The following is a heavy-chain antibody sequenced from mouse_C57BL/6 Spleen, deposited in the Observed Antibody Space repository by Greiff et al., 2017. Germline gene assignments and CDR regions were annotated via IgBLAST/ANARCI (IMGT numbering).Heavy chain of an antibody. Sequence: EVQLQQSGPELVKPGASVKISCKASGYTFTDYYMNWVKQSHGKSLEWIGDINPNNGGTSYNQKFKGKDTLTVDKSSSTAYMELRSLTSEDSAVYYCARGGLRDYYAMDYWGQGTSVTVSS. CDR1: GYTFTDYY. J-gene: IGHJ4*01. CDR3: ARGGLRDYYAMDY. D-gene: IGHD2-4*01. V-gene: IGHV1-26*01. CDR2: INPNNGGT.